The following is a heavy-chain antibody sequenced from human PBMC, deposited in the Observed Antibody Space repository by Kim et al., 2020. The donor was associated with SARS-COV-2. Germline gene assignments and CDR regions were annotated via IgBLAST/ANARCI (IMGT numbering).Heavy chain of an antibody. D-gene: IGHD3-9*01. CDR2: ISSSGGSP. CDR1: GHSFTNNY. V-gene: IGHV1-46*01. J-gene: IGHJ5*02. Sequence: ASVKVSCKASGHSFTNNYIDWVRQAPGQGLQWMGIISSSGGSPTYAQKFQGRVTMTRDTSTGTIYMEVSRLRSEDTAVYYCAAAGDISAGFLWLDPWGPGSLVTVS. CDR3: AAAGDISAGFLWLDP.